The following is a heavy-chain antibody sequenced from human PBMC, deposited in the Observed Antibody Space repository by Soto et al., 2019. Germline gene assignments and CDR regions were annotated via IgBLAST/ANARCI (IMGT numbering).Heavy chain of an antibody. CDR1: GDSVSSNSAA. V-gene: IGHV6-1*01. CDR3: ASEVDDGPNWLDP. D-gene: IGHD1-1*01. CDR2: TYYKSKWYN. J-gene: IGHJ5*02. Sequence: SQTLSLTCAISGDSVSSNSAAWNWIRQSPSRGLEWLGRTYYKSKWYNDYAVSVNSRITVNPDTSKNQFSLRLNSVTPEDTAVYYCASEVDDGPNWLDPWGQGTLVTVSS.